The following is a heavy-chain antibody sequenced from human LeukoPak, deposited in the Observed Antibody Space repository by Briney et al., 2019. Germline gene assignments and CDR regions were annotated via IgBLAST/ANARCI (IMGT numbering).Heavy chain of an antibody. CDR3: ARGWWGTDYGWTNWFDP. CDR2: INPSGGST. J-gene: IGHJ5*02. D-gene: IGHD4-17*01. V-gene: IGHV1-46*01. CDR1: GYTFTSYY. Sequence: ASVKVSCKASGYTFTSYYMNWVRQAPGQGLEWMGKINPSGGSTSYAQKFRGRVTMTRDTSTSTVYMELSSLRSEDTAVYYCARGWWGTDYGWTNWFDPWGQGTLVTVSS.